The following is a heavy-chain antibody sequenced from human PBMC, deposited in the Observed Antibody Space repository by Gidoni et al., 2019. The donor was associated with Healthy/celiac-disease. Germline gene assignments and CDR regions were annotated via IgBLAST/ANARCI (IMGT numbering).Heavy chain of an antibody. CDR1: GFTFDVYP. CDR3: AKDLGTYGDYPYYYGMDV. V-gene: IGHV3-43*01. J-gene: IGHJ6*04. CDR2: ISWDGGST. Sequence: EVQLVESGGVVVQPGGSLRLSCAASGFTFDVYPMHWVRQAPGKGLEWVSLISWDGGSTYYADSVKGRFTISRDNSKNSLYLQMNSLRNEDTALYYCAKDLGTYGDYPYYYGMDVWGKGTTVTVSS. D-gene: IGHD4-17*01.